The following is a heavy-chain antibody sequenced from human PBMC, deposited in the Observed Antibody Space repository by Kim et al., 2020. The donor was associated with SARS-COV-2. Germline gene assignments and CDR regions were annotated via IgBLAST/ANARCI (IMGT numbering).Heavy chain of an antibody. CDR1: GGSISSGGYY. D-gene: IGHD3-10*01. Sequence: SETLSLTCTVSGGSISSGGYYWSWIRQHPGKGLEWIGYIYYSGSTYYNPSLKSRVTISVDTSKNQFSLKLSSVTAADTAVYYCAREGGSGSYYRGVDYWGQGTLVTVSS. J-gene: IGHJ4*02. CDR2: IYYSGST. V-gene: IGHV4-31*03. CDR3: AREGGSGSYYRGVDY.